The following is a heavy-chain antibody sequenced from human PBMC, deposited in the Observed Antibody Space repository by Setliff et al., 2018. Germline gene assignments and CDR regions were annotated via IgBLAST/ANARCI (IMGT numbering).Heavy chain of an antibody. D-gene: IGHD3-22*01. J-gene: IGHJ4*02. CDR1: GYTFTSYD. Sequence: ASVKVSCKASGYTFTSYDINWVRQATGQGLEWMGWISAYNGNTNYAQKFQGRVTMTSDTSASTAYMELNSLRSEDTALYYCARGGGVNDDNSGFYRSFDYWGQGTLVTVSS. CDR3: ARGGGVNDDNSGFYRSFDY. V-gene: IGHV1-18*01. CDR2: ISAYNGNT.